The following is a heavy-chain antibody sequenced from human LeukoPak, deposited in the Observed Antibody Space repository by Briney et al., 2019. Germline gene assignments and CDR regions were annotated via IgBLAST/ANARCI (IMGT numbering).Heavy chain of an antibody. D-gene: IGHD3-10*01. CDR3: AKQDTYYYGSGSYSFDY. Sequence: GSLRPSCAASGFTFSSFAMSWVRQAPGKGLEWVSAISGSGGSTYYADSVKGRFTISRGNSKNTLYLQMNSLRAEDTAVYFCAKQDTYYYGSGSYSFDYWGQGTLVTVSS. CDR1: GFTFSSFA. J-gene: IGHJ4*02. CDR2: ISGSGGST. V-gene: IGHV3-23*01.